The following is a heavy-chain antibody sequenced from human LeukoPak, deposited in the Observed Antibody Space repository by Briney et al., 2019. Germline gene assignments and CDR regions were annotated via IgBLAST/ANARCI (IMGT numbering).Heavy chain of an antibody. CDR1: GGSISPYF. D-gene: IGHD3-10*01. Sequence: SETLSLTCTVSGGSISPYFWSWIRQPPGKGLEWIGYISYTGSTNYNPSLKSRVAISVDTSKNQFSLQLSSVTAADTAVYYCARDDYRGVTNFDPWGQGTLVTVSS. V-gene: IGHV4-59*01. CDR2: ISYTGST. J-gene: IGHJ5*02. CDR3: ARDDYRGVTNFDP.